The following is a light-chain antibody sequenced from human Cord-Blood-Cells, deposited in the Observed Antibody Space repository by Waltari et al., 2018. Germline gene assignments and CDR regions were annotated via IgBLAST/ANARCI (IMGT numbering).Light chain of an antibody. CDR1: QDISNY. CDR3: QQYDNLPFT. J-gene: IGKJ3*01. V-gene: IGKV1-33*01. CDR2: YAS. Sequence: DIQMTQSPSSLSASVGDRVNITCQASQDISNYLNWYQQKPGKAPKLLIYYASNLETGVPSRFSGSGSGTDFTFTISSLQPEDIATYYCQQYDNLPFTFGPGTKVDIK.